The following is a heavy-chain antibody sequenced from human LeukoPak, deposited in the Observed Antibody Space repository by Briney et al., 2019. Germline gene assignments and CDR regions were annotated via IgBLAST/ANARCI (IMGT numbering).Heavy chain of an antibody. CDR3: ARDGGRKDDY. D-gene: IGHD2-15*01. J-gene: IGHJ4*02. V-gene: IGHV3-23*01. CDR2: VSPSGDIT. Sequence: GGSLRLSCAASGFTFSSYAMHWVRQAPGKGLEWVSGVSPSGDITYYADSVKGRFTISRDNSKNTVYLQMNSLRAEDTAVYYCARDGGRKDDYWGQGTLVTVSS. CDR1: GFTFSSYA.